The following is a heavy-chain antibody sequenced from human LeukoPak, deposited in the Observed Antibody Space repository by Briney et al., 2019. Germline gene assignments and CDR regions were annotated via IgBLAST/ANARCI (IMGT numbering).Heavy chain of an antibody. D-gene: IGHD4-17*01. Sequence: SGPTLVNPTHTLTLTCTFSGFSLITSGVGVGWIRQPPGKALEWLALIYWDDDKRYSPSLKSRLTITKDTSKNQVVLTMPDMDPVDTATYFCARGVTTTKKAGYFDCWGQGTLVTVSS. CDR1: GFSLITSGVG. J-gene: IGHJ4*03. CDR3: ARGVTTTKKAGYFDC. CDR2: IYWDDDK. V-gene: IGHV2-5*02.